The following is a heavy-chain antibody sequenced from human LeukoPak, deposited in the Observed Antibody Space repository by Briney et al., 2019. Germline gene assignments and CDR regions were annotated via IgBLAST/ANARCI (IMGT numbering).Heavy chain of an antibody. V-gene: IGHV3-9*01. Sequence: GRSLRLSCAASGFTFDDYAMHWVRQAPGKGLEWVSGISWNSGSIGYADSVKGRFTISRDNAKNSLYLQMNSLRAEDTALYYCAKAAAGTIRTGDFQHWGQGTQVTVSS. CDR1: GFTFDDYA. D-gene: IGHD6-13*01. CDR2: ISWNSGSI. CDR3: AKAAAGTIRTGDFQH. J-gene: IGHJ1*01.